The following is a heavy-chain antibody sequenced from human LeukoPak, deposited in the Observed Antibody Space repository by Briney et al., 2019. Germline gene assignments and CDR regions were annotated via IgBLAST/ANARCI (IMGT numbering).Heavy chain of an antibody. J-gene: IGHJ4*02. Sequence: GESLKISCKGSGYRFTSYWIGWVRQMPGKGLEWMGIIYPGDSDTRYSPSFQGQVTISADKSISTAYLQWSSLKASDTAMYYCARQSRYCSGGSCYGQGLVDYWGQGTLVTVSS. D-gene: IGHD2-15*01. V-gene: IGHV5-51*01. CDR1: GYRFTSYW. CDR2: IYPGDSDT. CDR3: ARQSRYCSGGSCYGQGLVDY.